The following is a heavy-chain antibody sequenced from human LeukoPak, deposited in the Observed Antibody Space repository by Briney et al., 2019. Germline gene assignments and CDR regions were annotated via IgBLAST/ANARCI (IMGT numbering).Heavy chain of an antibody. Sequence: KPGESLKISCKGSGYSFINYWIGWVRQMPGKGLEWMGIIYPGDSDTIYSPSFQGQVTISADKSISTAYLQWSSLKASDSAMYYCARQEHYSSSWPYYFDYWGQGTLVTVSS. D-gene: IGHD6-13*01. CDR3: ARQEHYSSSWPYYFDY. V-gene: IGHV5-51*01. J-gene: IGHJ4*02. CDR2: IYPGDSDT. CDR1: GYSFINYW.